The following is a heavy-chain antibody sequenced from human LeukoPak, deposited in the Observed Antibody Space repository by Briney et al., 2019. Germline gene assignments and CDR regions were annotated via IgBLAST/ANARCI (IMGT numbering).Heavy chain of an antibody. J-gene: IGHJ4*02. V-gene: IGHV3-74*01. CDR1: GFTFSSYW. CDR2: INNVGSIT. D-gene: IGHD3-10*01. Sequence: GLLRLSCAASGFTFSSYWMHWVRQDPGKGLVWVSHINNVGSITNYADSVKGRFTISRDNAKNTLYLQMNSLRAEDTAVYYCAKDLHYGSADYWGQGTLVTVSS. CDR3: AKDLHYGSADY.